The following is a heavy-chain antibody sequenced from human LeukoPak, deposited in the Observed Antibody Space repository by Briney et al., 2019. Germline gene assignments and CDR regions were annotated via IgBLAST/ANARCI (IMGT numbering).Heavy chain of an antibody. V-gene: IGHV3-30*18. CDR2: ISYDGTDK. D-gene: IGHD3-10*02. J-gene: IGHJ6*04. Sequence: PGGSLRLSCVASGFTFSDYAMHWVRQAPGKGLEWVAVISYDGTDKYYADSVKGRFTISRDNAKNSLYLQMNSLRAEDTAVYYCAELGITMIGGVWGKGTTVTISS. CDR3: AELGITMIGGV. CDR1: GFTFSDYA.